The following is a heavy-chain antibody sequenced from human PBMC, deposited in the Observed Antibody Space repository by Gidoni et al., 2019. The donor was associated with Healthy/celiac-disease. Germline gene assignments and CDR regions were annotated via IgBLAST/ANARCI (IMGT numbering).Heavy chain of an antibody. J-gene: IGHJ5*02. CDR2: INPNSGGT. D-gene: IGHD3-3*01. V-gene: IGHV1-2*02. Sequence: QVQLVQSGPAVKKPGAAVTVSCTASGYTFTGYYMPWVPRAPGQGLEWMGWINPNSGGTNYAQKFQGRVTMTRDTSISTAYMELSRLRSDDTAVYYCASVGVWSGFPYFWFDPWGQGTLVTVSS. CDR3: ASVGVWSGFPYFWFDP. CDR1: GYTFTGYY.